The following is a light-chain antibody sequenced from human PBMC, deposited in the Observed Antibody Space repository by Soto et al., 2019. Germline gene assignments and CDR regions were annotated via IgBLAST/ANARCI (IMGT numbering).Light chain of an antibody. Sequence: DIQMTQSPPTLSASVGDRVTITCRASQSISSWLAWYQQKPGKAPKLLIYDVSSLESGVPSRFSGSGSGTEFTLAISSLQPDDFATYYCQQYNSYPWTFGQGTKVEIK. CDR1: QSISSW. V-gene: IGKV1-5*01. J-gene: IGKJ1*01. CDR2: DVS. CDR3: QQYNSYPWT.